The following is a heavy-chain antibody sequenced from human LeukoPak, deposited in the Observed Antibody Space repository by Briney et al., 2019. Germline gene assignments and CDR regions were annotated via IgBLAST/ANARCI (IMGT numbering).Heavy chain of an antibody. Sequence: PGGSLRLSCAASGFTFSSYAMSWVRQAPGKGLEWVSAISGSGGSTYYADSVKGRCTISRDNSKNTLYLQMNSLRAEDTAVYYCAKTPSDYGDSYYYGMDVWGQGTTVTVSS. D-gene: IGHD4-17*01. J-gene: IGHJ6*02. CDR2: ISGSGGST. V-gene: IGHV3-23*01. CDR1: GFTFSSYA. CDR3: AKTPSDYGDSYYYGMDV.